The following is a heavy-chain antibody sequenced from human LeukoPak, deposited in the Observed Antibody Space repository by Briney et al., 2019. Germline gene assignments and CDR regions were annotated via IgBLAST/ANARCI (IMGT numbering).Heavy chain of an antibody. V-gene: IGHV1-18*01. D-gene: IGHD3-10*01. J-gene: IGHJ4*02. Sequence: GASVKVSCKASGYTFTSYGISWVRQAPGQGLEWMGWISAYNGNTNYAQKLQGRVTMTTDTSTSTAYMELRSLRSDDTAVYYCARDDHYYGSGSYYTIFGYWGQGTLVTVSS. CDR1: GYTFTSYG. CDR3: ARDDHYYGSGSYYTIFGY. CDR2: ISAYNGNT.